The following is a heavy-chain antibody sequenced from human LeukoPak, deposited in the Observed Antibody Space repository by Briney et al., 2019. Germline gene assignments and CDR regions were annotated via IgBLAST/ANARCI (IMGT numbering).Heavy chain of an antibody. D-gene: IGHD5-24*01. CDR2: IIPILGIA. CDR3: ARGPRDGYNMYYFDY. Sequence: VKVSCKASGYTFTGYYMHWVRQAPGQGLEWMGRIIPILGIANYAQKFQGRVTITADKSTSTAYMELSSLRSEDTAVYYCARGPRDGYNMYYFDYWGQGTLVTVSS. CDR1: GYTFTGYY. J-gene: IGHJ4*02. V-gene: IGHV1-69*10.